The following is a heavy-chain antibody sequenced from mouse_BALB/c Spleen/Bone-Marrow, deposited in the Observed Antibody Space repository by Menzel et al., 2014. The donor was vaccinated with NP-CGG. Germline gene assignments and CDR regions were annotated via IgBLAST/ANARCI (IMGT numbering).Heavy chain of an antibody. V-gene: IGHV2-6-7*01. Sequence: QVQLQQSGPGLVAPSQSLSIACTVSGFSLTGYGVNWVRQPPGKGLEWLGMIWGDGSTDYNSALKSRLSISKDNSKSQVFLKMNSLQTDDTARYYCARDGGYGWFAYWGQGTLVTVSA. CDR1: GFSLTGYG. J-gene: IGHJ3*01. CDR2: IWGDGST. CDR3: ARDGGYGWFAY. D-gene: IGHD2-2*01.